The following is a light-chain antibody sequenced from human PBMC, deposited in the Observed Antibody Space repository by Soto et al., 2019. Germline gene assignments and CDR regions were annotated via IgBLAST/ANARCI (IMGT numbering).Light chain of an antibody. J-gene: IGKJ4*01. Sequence: DIGVAQSPDSLAVCRGGRSSINCKSIHSVLYIPSNKSYIAWFQQKPGQPPTLLIYWASSREPGVPDRFTGSGSGTDFTPTISSLQAEDVAVYYCQQYYSTPPLTFGGGTKVDIK. CDR2: WAS. CDR1: HSVLYIPSNKSY. CDR3: QQYYSTPPLT. V-gene: IGKV4-1*01.